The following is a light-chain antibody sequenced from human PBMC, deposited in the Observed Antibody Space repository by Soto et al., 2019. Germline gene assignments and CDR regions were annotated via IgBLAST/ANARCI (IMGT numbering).Light chain of an antibody. CDR1: QSVRSN. V-gene: IGKV3-15*01. Sequence: EIVMTQSPGTLSVSPGERATLSCRASQSVRSNLAWYQQKPGQAPRLLIYGASARATGIPARFNGSGSGTQFTLTISSLQSEDFAVYYCQQYNNWPPAWTFGQGTKVDIK. CDR3: QQYNNWPPAWT. J-gene: IGKJ1*01. CDR2: GAS.